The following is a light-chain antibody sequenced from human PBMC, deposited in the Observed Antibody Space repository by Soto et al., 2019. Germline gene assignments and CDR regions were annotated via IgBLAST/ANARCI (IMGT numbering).Light chain of an antibody. CDR2: END. V-gene: IGLV1-51*02. CDR3: ATWESSLSIAV. J-gene: IGLJ2*01. Sequence: QSVLPPPPSVSAAPGQRVTISCAGSTSNIGYNFVSWYQQFPGAAPKLLIFENDKRVSGTPDRFSGSKSGTSGTLASTGLQTGDEADYYCATWESSLSIAVFGGGTKVTV. CDR1: TSNIGYNF.